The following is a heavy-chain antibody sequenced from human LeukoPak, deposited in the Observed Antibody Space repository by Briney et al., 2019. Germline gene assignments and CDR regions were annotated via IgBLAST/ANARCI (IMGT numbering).Heavy chain of an antibody. V-gene: IGHV4-39*01. D-gene: IGHD1-26*01. CDR2: IYYSGST. CDR1: GCSISSSSYY. J-gene: IGHJ4*02. CDR3: ARRVHSGSYSFDY. Sequence: SETLSLTCTVSGCSISSSSYYWGWIRQPPGKGLEWFGSIYYSGSTYYNPSLKSRVTISVDTSKNQFSLKLSSVTAADTAVCYCARRVHSGSYSFDYWGQGTLVTVSS.